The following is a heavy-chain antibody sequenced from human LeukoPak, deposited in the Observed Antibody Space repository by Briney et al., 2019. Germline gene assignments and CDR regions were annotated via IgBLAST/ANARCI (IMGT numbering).Heavy chain of an antibody. J-gene: IGHJ5*02. V-gene: IGHV5-51*01. D-gene: IGHD1-26*01. CDR3: ASRVVGAANWFAP. Sequence: GESLKISCKGSGYSVTSYWIGGVRQMPGKGLEWMGIIYPGDSDTRYSPSFQGQVTISADKSLSTAYPQWSSLKASDPAMYYCASRVVGAANWFAPWGQGTLVTVSS. CDR2: IYPGDSDT. CDR1: GYSVTSYW.